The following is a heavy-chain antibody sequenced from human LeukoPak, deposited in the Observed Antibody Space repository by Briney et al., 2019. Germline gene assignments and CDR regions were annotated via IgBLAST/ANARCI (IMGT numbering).Heavy chain of an antibody. V-gene: IGHV4-61*01. J-gene: IGHJ4*02. CDR2: IYYSGST. D-gene: IGHD5-18*01. CDR1: GGSIRSSYYY. Sequence: SETLSLTCTVSGGSIRSSYYYWSWIRQPPGKGLEWIGYIYYSGSTNYNPSLKSRVTISVDTSKNQFSLKLSSVTAADTAVYYCARSQAAMVYSDYWGQGTLVTVSS. CDR3: ARSQAAMVYSDY.